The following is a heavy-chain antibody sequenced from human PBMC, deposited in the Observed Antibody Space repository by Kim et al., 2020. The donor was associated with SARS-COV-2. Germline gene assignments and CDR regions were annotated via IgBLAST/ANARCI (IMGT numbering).Heavy chain of an antibody. CDR1: GFTFSSYG. CDR3: AKGDISFSIFDY. J-gene: IGHJ4*02. CDR2: ISYDGSNK. V-gene: IGHV3-30*18. Sequence: GGSLRLSCAASGFTFSSYGMHWVRQAPGKGLEWVAVISYDGSNKYYADSVKGRFTISRDNSKNTLYLQMNSLRAEDTAVYYCAKGDISFSIFDYWGQGTLVTVSS. D-gene: IGHD2-21*01.